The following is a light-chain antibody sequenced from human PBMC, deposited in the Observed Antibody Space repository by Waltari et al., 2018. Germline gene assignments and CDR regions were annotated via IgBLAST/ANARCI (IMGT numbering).Light chain of an antibody. J-gene: IGKJ1*01. V-gene: IGKV1-27*01. Sequence: DIQMTQSPSSLSASVGDTVAITCRATKDIGHRLAWFQRKPGKVPDLLIYGASTLQSGVPSRFSGSGSVTDFTLTISSLQPEDVATYYCQKYDTAVRTFGQGTKVEIK. CDR2: GAS. CDR3: QKYDTAVRT. CDR1: KDIGHR.